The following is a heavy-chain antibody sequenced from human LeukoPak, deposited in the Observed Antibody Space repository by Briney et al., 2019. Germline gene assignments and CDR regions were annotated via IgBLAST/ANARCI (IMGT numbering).Heavy chain of an antibody. Sequence: GASVKVSCKASGYTFTSYYMHWVRQAPGQGLEWMGWINPNSGGTNYAQKFQGRVTMTRDTSISIAYMELSRLRSDDTAVYYCARSEQLPNWFDPWGQGTLVTVSS. CDR2: INPNSGGT. CDR3: ARSEQLPNWFDP. D-gene: IGHD6-13*01. CDR1: GYTFTSYY. V-gene: IGHV1-2*02. J-gene: IGHJ5*02.